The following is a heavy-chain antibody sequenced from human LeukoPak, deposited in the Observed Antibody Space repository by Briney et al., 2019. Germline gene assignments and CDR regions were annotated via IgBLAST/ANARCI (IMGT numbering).Heavy chain of an antibody. CDR1: GGSISSYY. V-gene: IGHV4-59*12. CDR2: IYYSGST. CDR3: ASRGSARYFDY. D-gene: IGHD5-12*01. J-gene: IGHJ4*02. Sequence: SETLSLTCTVPGGSISSYYWSWIRQPPGKGLEWIGYIYYSGSTNYNPSLKSRVTISVDTSKNQFSLKLSSVTAADTAVYYCASRGSARYFDYWGQGTLVTVSS.